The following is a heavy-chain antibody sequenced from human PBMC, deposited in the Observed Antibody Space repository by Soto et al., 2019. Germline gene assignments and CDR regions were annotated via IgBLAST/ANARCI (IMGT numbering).Heavy chain of an antibody. CDR1: GFTFTSSA. D-gene: IGHD3-3*01. V-gene: IGHV1-58*01. J-gene: IGHJ3*02. CDR2: IVVGIGNT. Sequence: ASVKVSCKASGFTFTSSAVQWVRQARGQRLEWIGWIVVGIGNTNYAQKFQERVTITRDMSTSTAYMELSSLRSEDTAVYYFAADRGDYDFWSCYPLDIWGQGTMVTVSS. CDR3: AADRGDYDFWSCYPLDI.